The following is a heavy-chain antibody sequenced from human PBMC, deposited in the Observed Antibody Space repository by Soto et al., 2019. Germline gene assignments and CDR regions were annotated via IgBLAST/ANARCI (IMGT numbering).Heavy chain of an antibody. D-gene: IGHD6-19*01. CDR2: ISSSGSFT. Sequence: VGSLRLSCAASGFSFNSYTMNWLRQAPGKGLEWVSSISSSGSFTDYADSVRGRFTISRDNAKNSLYLQMTSLSAEDTAVYYCSTSGSGWYGVDFDVWGQGTKVTVSS. V-gene: IGHV3-21*01. CDR3: STSGSGWYGVDFDV. CDR1: GFSFNSYT. J-gene: IGHJ3*01.